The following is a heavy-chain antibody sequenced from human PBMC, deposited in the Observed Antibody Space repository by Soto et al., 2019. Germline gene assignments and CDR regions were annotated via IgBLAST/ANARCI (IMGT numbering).Heavy chain of an antibody. Sequence: TLTLTCTFSGLSLSTSGVGMGWIRQPPGKALEWLALIYWNDDKRYSPSLKSRLTITKDTSKNQVVLTMTNMDPVDTATYYCAHRPEGAILSPPYFDYWGQGTLVTVSS. CDR1: GLSLSTSGVG. CDR2: IYWNDDK. CDR3: AHRPEGAILSPPYFDY. J-gene: IGHJ4*02. V-gene: IGHV2-5*01. D-gene: IGHD3-9*01.